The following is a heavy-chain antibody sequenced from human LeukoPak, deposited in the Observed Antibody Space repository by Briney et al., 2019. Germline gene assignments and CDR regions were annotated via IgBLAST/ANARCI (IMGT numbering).Heavy chain of an antibody. J-gene: IGHJ4*02. D-gene: IGHD3-22*01. CDR2: IRYDGSNK. CDR3: AKDPTHYRVWDYYETIGLSY. Sequence: GGSLRLSCAASGFTFSSYGMHWVGQAPGKGLEGVAFIRYDGSNKYYADSVKGRFTIARDNSKHTLNLQMNSLRAEDTAVYYCAKDPTHYRVWDYYETIGLSYWGQGTLVTVSS. V-gene: IGHV3-30*02. CDR1: GFTFSSYG.